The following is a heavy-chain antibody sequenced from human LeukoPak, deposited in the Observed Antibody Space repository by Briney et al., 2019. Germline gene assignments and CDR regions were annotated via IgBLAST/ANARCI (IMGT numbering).Heavy chain of an antibody. CDR2: ISGSGGST. CDR3: ARKDQQLAVDY. D-gene: IGHD6-13*01. Sequence: GGSLRLSCAASGFTVSSNYMSWVRQAPGKGLEWVSAISGSGGSTYYADSVKGRFTISRDNSKNTLYLQMNSLRAEDTAVYYCARKDQQLAVDYWGQGTLVTVSS. V-gene: IGHV3-23*01. CDR1: GFTVSSNY. J-gene: IGHJ4*02.